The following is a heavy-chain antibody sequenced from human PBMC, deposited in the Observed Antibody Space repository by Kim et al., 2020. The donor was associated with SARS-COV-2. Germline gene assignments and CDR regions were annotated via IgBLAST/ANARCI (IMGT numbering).Heavy chain of an antibody. CDR3: AREGRMPSGYNWGRRNEYYFDY. V-gene: IGHV1-18*01. J-gene: IGHJ4*02. CDR2: ISAHNGNT. Sequence: ASVKVSCKASGYSFTSYGISWVRQAPGQGLEWMGWISAHNGNTNYAQKLQGRVTMTTDTSTSTAYMELRSLRSDDTAVYYCAREGRMPSGYNWGRRNEYYFDYWGQGTLVTVSS. D-gene: IGHD5-12*01. CDR1: GYSFTSYG.